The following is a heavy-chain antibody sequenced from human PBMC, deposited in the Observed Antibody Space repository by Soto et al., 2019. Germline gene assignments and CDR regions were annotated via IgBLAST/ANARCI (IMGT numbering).Heavy chain of an antibody. J-gene: IGHJ6*02. V-gene: IGHV4-30-4*01. Sequence: SETLSLTCTVSGGSISSGDYYWSWIRQPPGKGLEWIGYIYYSGSTYYNPSLKSRVTISVDTSKNQFSLKLSSVTAADTAVYYCASYGSGNYYYGMDVWGQGTTVTVSS. D-gene: IGHD3-10*01. CDR2: IYYSGST. CDR3: ASYGSGNYYYGMDV. CDR1: GGSISSGDYY.